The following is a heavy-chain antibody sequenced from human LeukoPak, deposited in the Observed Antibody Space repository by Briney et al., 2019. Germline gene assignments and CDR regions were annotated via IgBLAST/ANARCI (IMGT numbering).Heavy chain of an antibody. CDR3: ARQGYTASHYFLDY. D-gene: IGHD3-16*02. Sequence: ASETLSLTCTVSSGSINSYYWGWVRQPAGRGLEWLGRIYTTGNTNYNPSLKSRLTMSVDTSKRQFSLNLRSVTAADTAIYYCARQGYTASHYFLDYWSQGTLVTVSS. CDR2: IYTTGNT. J-gene: IGHJ4*02. CDR1: SGSINSYY. V-gene: IGHV4-4*07.